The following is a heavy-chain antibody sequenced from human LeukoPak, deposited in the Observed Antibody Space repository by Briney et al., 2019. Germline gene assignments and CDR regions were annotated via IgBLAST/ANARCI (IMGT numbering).Heavy chain of an antibody. V-gene: IGHV3-7*01. CDR3: ARPGRGTAY. CDR2: IKQDGSEK. D-gene: IGHD3-16*01. CDR1: GCTLSSYW. Sequence: GGSLRLSCAASGCTLSSYWMSWVRQAPGKGLEWLANIKQDGSEKYYVDSVKGRFTISRDNAKNSLYLQMNSLRVEDTAVYYCARPGRGTAYWGQGTLVTVSS. J-gene: IGHJ4*02.